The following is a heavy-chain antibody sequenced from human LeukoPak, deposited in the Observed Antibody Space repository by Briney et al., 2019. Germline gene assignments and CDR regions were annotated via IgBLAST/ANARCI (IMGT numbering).Heavy chain of an antibody. CDR1: GFTFSSYS. V-gene: IGHV3-21*01. D-gene: IGHD2-8*01. J-gene: IGHJ6*03. CDR2: ISSSSSYI. CDR3: ARDLIYYYYMDV. Sequence: GGSLRLSCAASGFTFSSYSMNWVRQAPGKGLEWVSSISSSSSYIYYADSVKGRFTISRDNAKNSLYPQMNSLRAEDTAVYYCARDLIYYYYMDVWGKGTTVTISS.